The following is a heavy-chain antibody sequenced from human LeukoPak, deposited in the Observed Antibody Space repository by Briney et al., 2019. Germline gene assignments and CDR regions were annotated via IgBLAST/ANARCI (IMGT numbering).Heavy chain of an antibody. CDR3: ARVRNYYGSGSSDY. CDR2: INHSGST. CDR1: GGSFSGYY. J-gene: IGHJ4*02. V-gene: IGHV4-34*01. D-gene: IGHD3-10*01. Sequence: SETLSLTCAVYGGSFSGYYWSWIRQPPGKGLEWIGEINHSGSTSYNPSLKSRVTISVDTSKNQFSLKLSSVTAADTAVYYCARVRNYYGSGSSDYWGQGTLVTVSS.